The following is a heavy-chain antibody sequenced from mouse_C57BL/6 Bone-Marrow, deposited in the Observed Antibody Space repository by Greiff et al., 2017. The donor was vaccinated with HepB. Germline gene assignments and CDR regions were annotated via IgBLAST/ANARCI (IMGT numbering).Heavy chain of an antibody. CDR2: IRSKSSNNAT. CDR1: GFTFNTYA. Sequence: EVQGVESGGGLVQPKGSLKLSCAASGFTFNTYAMHWVRQAPGKGLEWVARIRSKSSNNATYYADSVKDRFTISRDDSQSMLYLQMHNLKTEDTAMYYCVRVDYGSSWYFDVWGTGTTVTVSS. D-gene: IGHD1-1*01. CDR3: VRVDYGSSWYFDV. J-gene: IGHJ1*03. V-gene: IGHV10-3*01.